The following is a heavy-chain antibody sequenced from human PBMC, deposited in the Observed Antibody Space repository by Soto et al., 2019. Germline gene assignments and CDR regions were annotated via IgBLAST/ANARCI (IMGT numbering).Heavy chain of an antibody. Sequence: QPGGSLRLSCAASGFTFRSYAMSWVRQAPGKGLEWVSAVSASGTGTYYSDSVKGRFTISRDNSKNTLYLQMNILRAEDTALNYCARDPGASYGLYYFDYWGQGTLVTVS. D-gene: IGHD5-18*01. CDR1: GFTFRSYA. CDR2: VSASGTGT. J-gene: IGHJ4*02. CDR3: ARDPGASYGLYYFDY. V-gene: IGHV3-23*01.